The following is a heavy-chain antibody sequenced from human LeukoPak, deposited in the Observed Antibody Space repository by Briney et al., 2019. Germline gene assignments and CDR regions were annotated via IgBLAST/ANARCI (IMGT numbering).Heavy chain of an antibody. CDR2: INHSGST. CDR1: GGSFSGYY. D-gene: IGHD6-13*01. Sequence: SETLSLTCAVYGGSFSGYYWSWIRQPPGKGLEWIGEINHSGSTNYNPSLKSRVTISVDTSKNQFSLKLSSVTAADTAVYYCAKAAAGATLVEYFQHWGQGTLVTVSS. J-gene: IGHJ1*01. CDR3: AKAAAGATLVEYFQH. V-gene: IGHV4-34*01.